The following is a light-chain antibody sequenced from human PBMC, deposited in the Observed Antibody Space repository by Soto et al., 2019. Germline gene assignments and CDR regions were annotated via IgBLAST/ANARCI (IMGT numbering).Light chain of an antibody. Sequence: QSALTQPRSVSGSPGQSVTISCTGTSSDVGGYNYVSWYQQYPGKAPKLIIYDVSKRPSGVPDRFSGSKSGNTASLTISGLQAEDEADYYCSSYTSSSTYVFGTGTKLTVL. CDR1: SSDVGGYNY. J-gene: IGLJ1*01. CDR2: DVS. CDR3: SSYTSSSTYV. V-gene: IGLV2-11*01.